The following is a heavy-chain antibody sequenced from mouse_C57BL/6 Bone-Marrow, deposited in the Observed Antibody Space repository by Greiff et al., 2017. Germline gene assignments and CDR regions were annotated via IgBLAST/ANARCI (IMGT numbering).Heavy chain of an antibody. CDR1: GYTFTSYW. Sequence: VQLQQPGAELVKPGASVKMSCKASGYTFTSYWITWVKQRPGQGLEWIGDFYPGSGSTNYNEKFKSKATLTVDTTSSTAYMQLSSLTSEDSAVYYCARDDDGNFYLDYWGQGTTLTVSS. D-gene: IGHD2-1*01. CDR2: FYPGSGST. CDR3: ARDDDGNFYLDY. J-gene: IGHJ2*01. V-gene: IGHV1-55*01.